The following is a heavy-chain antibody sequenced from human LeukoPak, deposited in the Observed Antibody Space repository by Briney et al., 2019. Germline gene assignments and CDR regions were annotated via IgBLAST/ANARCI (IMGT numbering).Heavy chain of an antibody. CDR3: AKVRVDTAMVNRFDP. V-gene: IGHV3-23*01. CDR1: GFTFSSYA. Sequence: GGSLRLSCAASGFTFSSYAMSWVRQAPGKGLEGVSAISGSGGSTYYADSVKGRFTISRDNSKNTLYLQMNSLRAEDTAVYYCAKVRVDTAMVNRFDPWGQGTLVTVSS. D-gene: IGHD5-18*01. J-gene: IGHJ5*02. CDR2: ISGSGGST.